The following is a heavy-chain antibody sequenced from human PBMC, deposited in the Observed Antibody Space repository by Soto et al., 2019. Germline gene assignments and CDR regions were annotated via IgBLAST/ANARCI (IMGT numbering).Heavy chain of an antibody. J-gene: IGHJ5*02. CDR2: ISASGGGT. CDR1: GFTFNNYA. CDR3: AKSRTATTSCYGS. V-gene: IGHV3-23*01. D-gene: IGHD2-2*01. Sequence: GGSLRLSCAASGFTFNNYAMTWVRRAPGKGLEWVSSISASGGGTFYADSVKGRFIISRDSSKNTLYLQMNSLRVEDTAVYYCAKSRTATTSCYGSWGQGARVTVSS.